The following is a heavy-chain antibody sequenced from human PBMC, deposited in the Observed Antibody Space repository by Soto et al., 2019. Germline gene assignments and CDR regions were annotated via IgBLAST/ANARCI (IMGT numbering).Heavy chain of an antibody. D-gene: IGHD4-17*01. Sequence: QVQLQESGPGLVKPSQTLSLTCTVYGDSISSGGNYWSWIRQHPGKGMEWIGYIYYSGSTYCNPYLLSRVTMAVDTAKHQFSLKLSSVTAADTAVYYCARENPCGDYGYYYYCMDVWGQGTTVTVSS. V-gene: IGHV4-31*03. CDR2: IYYSGST. CDR1: GDSISSGGNY. J-gene: IGHJ6*02. CDR3: ARENPCGDYGYYYYCMDV.